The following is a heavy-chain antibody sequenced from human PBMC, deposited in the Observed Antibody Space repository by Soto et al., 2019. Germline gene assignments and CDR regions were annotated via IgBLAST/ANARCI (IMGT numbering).Heavy chain of an antibody. CDR1: GGSISSGGYY. D-gene: IGHD5-12*01. Sequence: QVQLQESGPGLVKPSQTLSLTCTVSGGSISSGGYYWSWIRQHPGKGLEWIGYIYYSGSTYYNPSLKSRVTISVDTSKNQFSLKLSSVTAADTAAYYCARGGYSGYDLRDYWGQGTLVTVSS. V-gene: IGHV4-31*03. CDR2: IYYSGST. CDR3: ARGGYSGYDLRDY. J-gene: IGHJ4*02.